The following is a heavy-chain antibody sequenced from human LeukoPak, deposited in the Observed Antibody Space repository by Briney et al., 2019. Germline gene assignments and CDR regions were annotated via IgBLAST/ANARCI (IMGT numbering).Heavy chain of an antibody. Sequence: KPSETLSLTCAVSAYSISRGYYWGWIRQPPGKGLEWIGSIFHSGTTYYNPSLKSRLSISVDTSKNQFSLKLSSVTAADTAVYFCGRLRSSTIFGVVILDYYMDVWGKGTTVTVSS. J-gene: IGHJ6*03. D-gene: IGHD3-3*01. CDR1: AYSISRGYY. CDR3: GRLRSSTIFGVVILDYYMDV. CDR2: IFHSGTT. V-gene: IGHV4-38-2*01.